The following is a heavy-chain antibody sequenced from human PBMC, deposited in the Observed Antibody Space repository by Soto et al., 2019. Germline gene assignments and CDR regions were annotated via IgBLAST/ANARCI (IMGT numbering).Heavy chain of an antibody. Sequence: GASVKVSCKVSGYTLTELSMHWVRQAPGKGLEWMGGFDPEDGETIYAQKFQGRVTMTEDTSTDTAYMELSSLRSEDTAVYYCATEASVAVAGSFRFDYWGQGTLVTVSS. V-gene: IGHV1-24*01. CDR2: FDPEDGET. CDR1: GYTLTELS. CDR3: ATEASVAVAGSFRFDY. D-gene: IGHD6-19*01. J-gene: IGHJ4*02.